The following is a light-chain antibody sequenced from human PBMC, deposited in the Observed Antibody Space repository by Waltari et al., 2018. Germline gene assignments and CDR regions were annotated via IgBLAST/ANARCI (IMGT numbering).Light chain of an antibody. V-gene: IGKV3-15*01. J-gene: IGKJ2*01. CDR3: QQYNNWPPQDA. Sequence: EIVMTQSPATLSVSPGERATLSCRASQSVSSNLAWYQQQPGQAPRLLIYGATTRATGIPARFSGSGSGTESTLTISSLQSEDFAIYYCQQYNNWPPQDAFGQGTKLEIK. CDR2: GAT. CDR1: QSVSSN.